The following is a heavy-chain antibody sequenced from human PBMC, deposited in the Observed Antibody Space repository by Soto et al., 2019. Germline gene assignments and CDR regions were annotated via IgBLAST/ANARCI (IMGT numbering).Heavy chain of an antibody. J-gene: IGHJ4*02. CDR3: ARTLYGDNVDY. V-gene: IGHV1-8*01. CDR2: MNPNSGNT. D-gene: IGHD4-17*01. Sequence: QVQLVQSGAEVKKPGASVKVSCKASGYTFTSYDINWVRQATGQGLEWMGWMNPNSGNTGYAQKFHGRVIMTRNTSISTAYMKLSSMRSEDTAVYHCARTLYGDNVDYWGQGTLATVSS. CDR1: GYTFTSYD.